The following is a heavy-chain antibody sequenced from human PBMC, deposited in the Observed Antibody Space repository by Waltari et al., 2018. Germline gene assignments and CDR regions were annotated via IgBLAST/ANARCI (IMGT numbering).Heavy chain of an antibody. CDR2: INHSGST. J-gene: IGHJ4*02. Sequence: QVQLQQWGAGLLKPSETLSLTCPVYGGSFSGYYWSWIRQPPGKGLEWIGEINHSGSTNYNPSLKSRVTISVDTSKNQFSLKLSSVTAADTAVYYCARGLEKGVWHYWGQGTLVTVSS. D-gene: IGHD3-16*01. CDR1: GGSFSGYY. CDR3: ARGLEKGVWHY. V-gene: IGHV4-34*01.